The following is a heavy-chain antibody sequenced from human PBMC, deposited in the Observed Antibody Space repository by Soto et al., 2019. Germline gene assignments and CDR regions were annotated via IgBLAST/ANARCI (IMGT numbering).Heavy chain of an antibody. CDR3: AKDNCISTSCYRLYNWFDP. CDR2: MSYGGSNK. V-gene: IGHV3-30*18. J-gene: IGHJ5*02. Sequence: QVQLVESGGGVIQPGRSLRLSCAASGFTFSSYGMHWVRQAPGKGLEWVAVMSYGGSNKYYADSVKGRFTISRDNSKNMLYLQMNNLGAEDTAVYYCAKDNCISTSCYRLYNWFDPWGQGTLVTVSS. CDR1: GFTFSSYG. D-gene: IGHD2-2*01.